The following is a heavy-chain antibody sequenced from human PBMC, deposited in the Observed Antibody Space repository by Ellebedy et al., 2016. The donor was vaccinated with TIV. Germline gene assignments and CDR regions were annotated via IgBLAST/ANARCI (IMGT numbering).Heavy chain of an antibody. Sequence: GESLKISCAASGFTFSNFGMHWVRQAPGRGLEWVAVIWYDGSKQYYGDSVRGRFTISRDNSKNRLDLQMNSLRAEDTAVYYCAKVSATDGLDVWGPGITVTVSS. CDR1: GFTFSNFG. CDR2: IWYDGSKQ. J-gene: IGHJ6*02. CDR3: AKVSATDGLDV. V-gene: IGHV3-33*06. D-gene: IGHD6-13*01.